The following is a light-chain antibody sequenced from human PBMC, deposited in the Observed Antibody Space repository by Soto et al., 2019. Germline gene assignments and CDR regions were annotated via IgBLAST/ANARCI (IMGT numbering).Light chain of an antibody. CDR3: CSYAGSSTVL. Sequence: QSVLTQPASVSGSPGQSITVSCTGTSSDIGSYNLVSWYQHHPGKAPKLMIYAVSKRPSGVSSRFSGSKSGNTASLTISGLQAEDEADYFCCSYAGSSTVLFGGGTKLTVL. V-gene: IGLV2-23*02. CDR1: SSDIGSYNL. CDR2: AVS. J-gene: IGLJ3*02.